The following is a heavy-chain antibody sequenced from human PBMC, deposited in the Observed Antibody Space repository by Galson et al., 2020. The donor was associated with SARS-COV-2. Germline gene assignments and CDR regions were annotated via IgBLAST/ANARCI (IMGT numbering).Heavy chain of an antibody. V-gene: IGHV3-33*01. CDR1: GFTFSSYG. CDR3: ARSGSGGYSYGFDY. D-gene: IGHD5-18*01. CDR2: IWYDGSNK. J-gene: IGHJ4*02. Sequence: GGSLRLSCAASGFTFSSYGMHWVRQAPGKGLEWVAVIWYDGSNKYYADSVKGRFTISRDNSKNTLYLQMNSLRAEDTAVYYCARSGSGGYSYGFDYWGQGTLVTVSS.